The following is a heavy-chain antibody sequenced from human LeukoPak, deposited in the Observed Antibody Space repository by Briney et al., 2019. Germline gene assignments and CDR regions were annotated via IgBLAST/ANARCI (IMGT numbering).Heavy chain of an antibody. CDR3: ARDGPAVIYFGYFQY. J-gene: IGHJ4*02. D-gene: IGHD2-21*01. CDR1: GFTFSRYA. Sequence: PGRSLRLSCVVSGFTFSRYAMHWDRQAPGKGLEWVAVISYDGSNKYYVDSVKGRFTISRDNSKNTLYLQMSSLKGEDAAVYYCARDGPAVIYFGYFQYWGQGTLVTVSS. V-gene: IGHV3-30*04. CDR2: ISYDGSNK.